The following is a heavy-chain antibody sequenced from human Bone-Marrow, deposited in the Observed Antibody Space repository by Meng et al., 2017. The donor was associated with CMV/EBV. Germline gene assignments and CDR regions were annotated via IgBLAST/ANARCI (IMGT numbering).Heavy chain of an antibody. CDR3: AKDLTEYSGSYYRRSPSLGGMDV. J-gene: IGHJ6*02. CDR1: GFNFSSYA. CDR2: ISASADST. Sequence: GGSLRLSCAASGFNFSSYAMSWVRQAPGKGLEWVSTISASADSTYYADSVKGRFTISRDNSKNRLYLHIDRLRAEDTAVYYCAKDLTEYSGSYYRRSPSLGGMDVWGQGTTVTVSS. D-gene: IGHD1-26*01. V-gene: IGHV3-23*01.